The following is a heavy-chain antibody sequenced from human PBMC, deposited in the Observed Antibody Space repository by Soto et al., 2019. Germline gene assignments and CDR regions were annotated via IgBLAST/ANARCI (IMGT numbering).Heavy chain of an antibody. D-gene: IGHD2-15*01. J-gene: IGHJ5*02. CDR1: GFTFSDYT. CDR3: ASVPGTYCSGGSCFGFDP. V-gene: IGHV3-48*01. CDR2: ISSSSRTR. Sequence: GGSLRLSCVASGFTFSDYTMNWVRQAPGKGLEWVSYISSSSRTRYYADSVKGRFTVSRDNARNSLYLQMSSLTAADTAVYYCASVPGTYCSGGSCFGFDPWGQGTLVTVSS.